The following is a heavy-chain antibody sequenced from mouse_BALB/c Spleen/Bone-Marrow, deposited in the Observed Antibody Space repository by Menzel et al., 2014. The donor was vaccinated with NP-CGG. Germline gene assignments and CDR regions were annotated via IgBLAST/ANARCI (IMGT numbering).Heavy chain of an antibody. CDR3: AREGAFYGNHFDF. CDR1: GYRFSSFW. V-gene: IGHV1-9*01. CDR2: ILPGSGST. J-gene: IGHJ2*01. D-gene: IGHD2-10*01. Sequence: VQLQQSGAEVMKSGASVKISCRATGYRFSSFWIEWIKQRPGHGLEWIGKILPGSGSTNYNEKFKGKATLSADTSSNTAYMQLSSLTSEDSAVYFCAREGAFYGNHFDFWGQGTTLTVSS.